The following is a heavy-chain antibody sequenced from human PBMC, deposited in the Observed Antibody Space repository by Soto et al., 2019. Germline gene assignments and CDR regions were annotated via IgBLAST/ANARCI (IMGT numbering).Heavy chain of an antibody. CDR3: ARDKYSSSWKTPFDY. Sequence: QVQLQESGPGLVKPSQTLSLTCTVSGGSISSGDYYWSWIRQPPGKGLEWIGYIYYSGSTYYNPSLKSRVNISVDTSKNQFSLKLSSVTAANTAVYYCARDKYSSSWKTPFDYWGQGTLVTVSS. CDR1: GGSISSGDYY. CDR2: IYYSGST. J-gene: IGHJ4*02. D-gene: IGHD6-13*01. V-gene: IGHV4-30-4*01.